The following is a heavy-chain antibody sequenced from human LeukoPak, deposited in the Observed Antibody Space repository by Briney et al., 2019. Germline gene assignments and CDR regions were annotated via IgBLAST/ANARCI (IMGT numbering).Heavy chain of an antibody. Sequence: PSGTLSLTCTVSGGSISSGDYYWSWIRQPPGKGLEWIGYIYYSGSTYYNPSLKSRVTISVDTSKNQFSLKLSSVTAADTAVYYCAREPRLLLWFGTPEHWFDPWGQGTLVTVSS. V-gene: IGHV4-30-4*01. D-gene: IGHD3-10*01. CDR2: IYYSGST. CDR3: AREPRLLLWFGTPEHWFDP. CDR1: GGSISSGDYY. J-gene: IGHJ5*02.